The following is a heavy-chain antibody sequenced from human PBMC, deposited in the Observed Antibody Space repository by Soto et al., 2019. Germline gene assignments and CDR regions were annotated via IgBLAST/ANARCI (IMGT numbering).Heavy chain of an antibody. CDR3: ARDSDYYGSGSYFDY. D-gene: IGHD3-10*01. CDR1: GFTFSSYG. J-gene: IGHJ4*02. V-gene: IGHV3-33*01. CDR2: IWYDGSNK. Sequence: GGSLRLSCAASGFTFSSYGMHWVRQAPGKGLEWVAVIWYDGSNKYYADSVKGRFTISRDNSKNTLYLQMNSLRAEDTAVYYCARDSDYYGSGSYFDYWGQGTLVTVSS.